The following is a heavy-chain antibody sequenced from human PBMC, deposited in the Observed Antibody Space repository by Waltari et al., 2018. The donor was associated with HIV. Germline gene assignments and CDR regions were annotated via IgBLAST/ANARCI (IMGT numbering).Heavy chain of an antibody. V-gene: IGHV4-4*07. D-gene: IGHD3-10*01. CDR1: GGSISGYY. Sequence: QVQLQESGTGLVKPSETLSLTCTVSGGSISGYYWSWIRQPAGKGLEWIGQIYISGSTNYNPSLKSRVTMSLDASKNLFSLKMRSVTAADTAVYYCARENILLLFGESYYNYYGMDVWGQGTTVTVSS. CDR2: IYISGST. CDR3: ARENILLLFGESYYNYYGMDV. J-gene: IGHJ6*02.